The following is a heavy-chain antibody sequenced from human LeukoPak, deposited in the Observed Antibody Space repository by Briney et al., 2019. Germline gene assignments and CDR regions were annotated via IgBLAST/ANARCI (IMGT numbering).Heavy chain of an antibody. CDR1: GGSISSSSYY. D-gene: IGHD2-2*02. CDR2: IYYSGST. V-gene: IGHV4-39*01. CDR3: ARRPQTSIFDY. Sequence: PSETLSLTCTVSGGSISSSSYYWGWIRHPPGKGLEWIGSIYYSGSTYYNPSLKSRVTISVDTSKNQFSLKLSSVTAADTAVYYCARRPQTSIFDYWGQGTLVTVSS. J-gene: IGHJ4*02.